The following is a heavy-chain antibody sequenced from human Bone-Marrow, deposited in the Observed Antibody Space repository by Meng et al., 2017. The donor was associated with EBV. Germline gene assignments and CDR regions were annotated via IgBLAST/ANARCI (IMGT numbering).Heavy chain of an antibody. V-gene: IGHV3-33*06. D-gene: IGHD3-10*01. CDR1: GFTFSSYG. Sequence: QVQLVESGGGVVQPGRSLRLSCAASGFTFSSYGMHWVRQAPGKGLEWVAVIWYDGSNKYYADSVKGRFTISRDNSKNTLYLQMNSLRAEDTAVYYCAKDLWFGELLGFGIDYWGQGNLVTVSS. CDR3: AKDLWFGELLGFGIDY. J-gene: IGHJ4*02. CDR2: IWYDGSNK.